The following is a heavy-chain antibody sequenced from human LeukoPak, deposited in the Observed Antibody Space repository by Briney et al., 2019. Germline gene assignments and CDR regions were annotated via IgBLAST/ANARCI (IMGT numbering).Heavy chain of an antibody. V-gene: IGHV3-21*01. J-gene: IGHJ4*01. CDR2: ISSHSRDI. D-gene: IGHD6-6*01. CDR1: GFTFNTYS. Sequence: PGGSLRLSCAASGFTFNTYSMNWVRQAPGKGREWVSSISSHSRDIYYADSVKGRFTISRDNAKNSLHLQMNSLRAEDTAVYYCARDDRDISSFRFDYWGHGILVTVSS. CDR3: ARDDRDISSFRFDY.